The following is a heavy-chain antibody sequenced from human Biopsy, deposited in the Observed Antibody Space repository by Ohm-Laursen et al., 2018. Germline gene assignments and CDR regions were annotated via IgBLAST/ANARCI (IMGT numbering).Heavy chain of an antibody. CDR1: GFSFCDYH. CDR2: ISGGGTI. J-gene: IGHJ6*02. D-gene: IGHD4-23*01. CDR3: ARDTRWSPYSMDV. Sequence: SLRLSCAASGFSFCDYHMRWIRQAPGRGLEWVSYISGGGTIYYGDSMKGRVTISSDNAKNSLYLQMHSLRAEDTAVYYCARDTRWSPYSMDVWGQGTTVTVSS. V-gene: IGHV3-11*01.